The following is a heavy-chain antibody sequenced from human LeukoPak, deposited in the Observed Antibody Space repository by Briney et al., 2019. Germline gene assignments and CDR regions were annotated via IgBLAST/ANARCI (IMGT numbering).Heavy chain of an antibody. D-gene: IGHD2-2*01. V-gene: IGHV3-11*04. J-gene: IGHJ4*02. CDR1: GFTFSDYY. Sequence: PGGSLRLSCATSGFTFSDYYMSWIRQAPGKGLEWLSYISGSGSDINYADSVKGRFTVSRDNAKSALYLQMNSLRAEDTAVYYCAKTLISLVVPAAMLDYWGQGTLVTVSS. CDR2: ISGSGSDI. CDR3: AKTLISLVVPAAMLDY.